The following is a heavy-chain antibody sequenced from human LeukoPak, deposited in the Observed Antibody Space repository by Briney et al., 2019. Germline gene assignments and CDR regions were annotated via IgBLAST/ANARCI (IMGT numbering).Heavy chain of an antibody. V-gene: IGHV4-59*01. CDR2: IYYSGST. CDR3: ARDKRIFDY. D-gene: IGHD2-15*01. CDR1: GVSISSYC. J-gene: IGHJ4*02. Sequence: PSETLSLTCTVSGVSISSYCWSWIRQPPGKGLEWIGYIYYSGSTNYNPSLKSRVTISVDTSKNQFSLKLSSVTAADTAVYYCARDKRIFDYWGQGTLVTVSS.